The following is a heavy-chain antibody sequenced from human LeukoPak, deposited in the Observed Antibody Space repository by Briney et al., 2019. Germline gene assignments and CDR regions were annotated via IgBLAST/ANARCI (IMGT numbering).Heavy chain of an antibody. CDR1: GFTFSSYA. Sequence: GGSLRLSCVVSGFTFSSYAMTWVRQAPGKGLEWVSAISGSGGSTYYADSVKGRFTISRDNSKNSLYLQMNSQRADGTAVYYCANAAGSYGYVVYFDCWGQGTLVTVS. D-gene: IGHD5-18*01. CDR2: ISGSGGST. CDR3: ANAAGSYGYVVYFDC. J-gene: IGHJ4*02. V-gene: IGHV3-23*01.